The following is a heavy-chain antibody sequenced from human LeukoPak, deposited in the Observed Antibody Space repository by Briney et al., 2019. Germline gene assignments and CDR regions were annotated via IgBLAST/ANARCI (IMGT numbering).Heavy chain of an antibody. Sequence: GGSLRLSCAASGFTFNIYWMNWVRQAPGKGLEWVSYISSSGSTIYYADSVKGRFTISRDNAKNSLYLQMNSLRAEDTAVYYCAELGITMIGGVWGKGTTVTISS. D-gene: IGHD3-10*02. CDR3: AELGITMIGGV. CDR1: GFTFNIYW. J-gene: IGHJ6*04. CDR2: ISSSGSTI. V-gene: IGHV3-48*04.